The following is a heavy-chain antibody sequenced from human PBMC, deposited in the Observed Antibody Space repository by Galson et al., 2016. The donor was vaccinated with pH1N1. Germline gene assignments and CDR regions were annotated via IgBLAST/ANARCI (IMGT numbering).Heavy chain of an antibody. CDR2: INQDASKK. Sequence: SLRLSCAASGFTFSSFWMTWVRQAPGKGLEWVANINQDASKKYYVDSVKGRFTISRDNAKNSLYLQMSSLRVEDAALYYCVIEIGGSGGYWGQGTLVTVSS. CDR3: VIEIGGSGGY. V-gene: IGHV3-7*01. CDR1: GFTFSSFW. D-gene: IGHD3-16*01. J-gene: IGHJ4*02.